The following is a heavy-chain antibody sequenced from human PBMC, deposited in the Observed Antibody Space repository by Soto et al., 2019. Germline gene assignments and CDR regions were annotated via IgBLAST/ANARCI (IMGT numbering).Heavy chain of an antibody. CDR1: GFTFSSYS. CDR2: ISSSSSYI. D-gene: IGHD6-13*01. J-gene: IGHJ6*02. V-gene: IGHV3-21*01. CDR3: ARDLVSSSWYVNYYYYGMDV. Sequence: GGSLRLSCAGSGFTFSSYSMNWVRQAPGKGLEWVSSISSSSSYIYYADSVKGRFTISRDNAKNSLYLQMNSLRAEGTAVYYCARDLVSSSWYVNYYYYGMDVWGQGTTVTVSS.